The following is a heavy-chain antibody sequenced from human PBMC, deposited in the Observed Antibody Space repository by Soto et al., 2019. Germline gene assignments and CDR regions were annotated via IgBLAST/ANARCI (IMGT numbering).Heavy chain of an antibody. Sequence: SETLSLTCTVSVASVSSGSYYWSWIRQPPGKGLEWIGYIYYSGSTNYNPSLKSRVTISVDTSKNQFSLKLSSVTAADTAVYYCARGGYSNWFDPWGQGTLVTVSS. D-gene: IGHD6-13*01. CDR3: ARGGYSNWFDP. J-gene: IGHJ5*02. CDR2: IYYSGST. V-gene: IGHV4-61*01. CDR1: VASVSSGSYY.